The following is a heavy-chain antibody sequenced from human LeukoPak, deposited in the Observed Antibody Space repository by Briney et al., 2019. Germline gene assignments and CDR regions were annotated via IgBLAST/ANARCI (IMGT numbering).Heavy chain of an antibody. CDR3: ARGDPSGGMDV. Sequence: SVKVSCKVSGYTLTELSMHWVRQAPGQGLEWMGGIIPIFGTANYAQKFQGRVTITADESTSTAYMELSSLRSEDTAVYYCARGDPSGGMDVWGQGTTVTVSS. CDR1: GYTLTELS. D-gene: IGHD1-14*01. J-gene: IGHJ6*02. V-gene: IGHV1-69*13. CDR2: IIPIFGTA.